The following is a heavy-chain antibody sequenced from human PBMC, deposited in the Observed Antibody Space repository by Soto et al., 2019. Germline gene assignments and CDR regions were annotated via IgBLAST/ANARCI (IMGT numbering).Heavy chain of an antibody. V-gene: IGHV2-70*11. D-gene: IGHD6-13*01. CDR2: IDWDDDK. Sequence: SGPTLVNPTQTLTLTCTFSGFSLSTSGMCVSWIRQPPGKALEWLARIDWDDDKYYSTSLKTRLTISKDTSKNQVVLTMTNMDPVDTATYYCARILIAAAGTPFDYWGQGTLVTVSS. J-gene: IGHJ4*02. CDR1: GFSLSTSGMC. CDR3: ARILIAAAGTPFDY.